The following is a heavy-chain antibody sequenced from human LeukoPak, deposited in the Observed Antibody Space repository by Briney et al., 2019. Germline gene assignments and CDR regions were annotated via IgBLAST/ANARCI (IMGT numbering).Heavy chain of an antibody. Sequence: SETLSLTCTVSGGSISSGDYYWSWIRQPPGKGLEWIGYIYYSGSTYYNPSLKSRVTISVDTSKNQFSLKLSSVTAADTAVYYCARGNGDYLGVYYYYGMDVWGQGTTVTVSS. D-gene: IGHD4-17*01. CDR3: ARGNGDYLGVYYYYGMDV. CDR2: IYYSGST. CDR1: GGSISSGDYY. J-gene: IGHJ6*02. V-gene: IGHV4-30-4*01.